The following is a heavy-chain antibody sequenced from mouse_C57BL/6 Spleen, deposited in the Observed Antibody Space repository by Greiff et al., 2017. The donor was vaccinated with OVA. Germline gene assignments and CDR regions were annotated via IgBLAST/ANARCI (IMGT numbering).Heavy chain of an antibody. J-gene: IGHJ1*03. CDR2: ISDGGSYT. D-gene: IGHD2-1*01. Sequence: EVKLMESGGGLVKPGGSLKLSCAASGFTFSSYAMSWVRQTPEKRLAWVATISDGGSYTYYPDNVKGRFTISRDNAKNNLYLQMSHLKSEDTAMYYCARDNGNYWYFDVWGTGTTVTVSS. V-gene: IGHV5-4*01. CDR1: GFTFSSYA. CDR3: ARDNGNYWYFDV.